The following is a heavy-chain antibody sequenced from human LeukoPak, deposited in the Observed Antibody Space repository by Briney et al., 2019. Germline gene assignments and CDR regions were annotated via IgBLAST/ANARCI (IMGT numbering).Heavy chain of an antibody. V-gene: IGHV4-59*01. CDR3: ARDSPYDSSGYYYYFDY. J-gene: IGHJ4*02. CDR2: IYYSGST. D-gene: IGHD3-22*01. CDR1: GGSISSYY. Sequence: SETLSLTCTVSGGSISSYYWSWIRQPPGKGLEWIGYIYYSGSTNYNPSPKSRVTISVDTSKNQFSRKLSSVTAADTAVYYCARDSPYDSSGYYYYFDYWGQGTLVTVSS.